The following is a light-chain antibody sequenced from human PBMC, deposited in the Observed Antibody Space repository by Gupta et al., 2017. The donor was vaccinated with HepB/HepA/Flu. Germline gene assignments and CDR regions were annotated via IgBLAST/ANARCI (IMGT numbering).Light chain of an antibody. Sequence: DIQMTQSPSSLSASVGDRVTISCRAGQSIYTFLNWYQQKPGKAPKLLIYGASILQRGVPSRFSGGGSGTNFILTISSLQPEEFATYYCQQNDGTPRTFGQGTKVDIK. J-gene: IGKJ1*01. CDR1: QSIYTF. CDR3: QQNDGTPRT. CDR2: GAS. V-gene: IGKV1-39*01.